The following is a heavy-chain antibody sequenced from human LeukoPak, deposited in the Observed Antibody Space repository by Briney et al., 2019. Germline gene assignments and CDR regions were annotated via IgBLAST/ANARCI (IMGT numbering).Heavy chain of an antibody. Sequence: GGSLRLSCAASGFTFSSYWMNWARQAPGKGLEWVASINHNGNVNYYVDSVKSRFTISRDNAKNSLYLQMSNLRAEDTAVYYCSRDSLSSCGGDCYSGLDVWGQGTTVTVSS. CDR2: INHNGNVN. D-gene: IGHD2-21*02. CDR3: SRDSLSSCGGDCYSGLDV. J-gene: IGHJ6*02. V-gene: IGHV3-7*01. CDR1: GFTFSSYW.